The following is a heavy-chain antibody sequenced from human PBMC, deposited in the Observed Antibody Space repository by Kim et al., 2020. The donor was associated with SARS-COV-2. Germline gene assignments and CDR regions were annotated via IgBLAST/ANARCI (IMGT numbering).Heavy chain of an antibody. D-gene: IGHD6-19*01. V-gene: IGHV3-30*04. CDR1: GFTFSSYA. CDR3: AREKRGDSSGGYNYYYG. Sequence: GGSLRLSCAASGFTFSSYAMHWVRQAPGKGLEWVAVISYDGSNKYYADSVKGRFTISRDNSKNTLYLQMNSLRAEDTAVYYSAREKRGDSSGGYNYYYG. J-gene: IGHJ6*01. CDR2: ISYDGSNK.